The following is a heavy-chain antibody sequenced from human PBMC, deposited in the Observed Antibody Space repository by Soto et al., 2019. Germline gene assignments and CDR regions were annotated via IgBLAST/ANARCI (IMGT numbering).Heavy chain of an antibody. J-gene: IGHJ4*02. CDR3: ARHMRSGAAAGTRVFDY. Sequence: QLQLQESGPGLVKPSETLSLTCTVSGGSISSSSYSWGWIRQPPEKGLEWIGSIYYSGSTYYNPSLKSRVTMSVDTSKNQFSLKLSSVTAADTAVYYCARHMRSGAAAGTRVFDYWGQGTLVTVSS. CDR2: IYYSGST. D-gene: IGHD6-13*01. CDR1: GGSISSSSYS. V-gene: IGHV4-39*01.